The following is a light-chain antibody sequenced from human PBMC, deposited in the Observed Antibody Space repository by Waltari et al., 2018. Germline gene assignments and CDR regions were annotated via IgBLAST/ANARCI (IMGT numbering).Light chain of an antibody. V-gene: IGKV3-20*01. CDR2: GAS. J-gene: IGKJ1*01. Sequence: EIVFTPSPGTLSLSLRASATVSCRVSQSVSRALAWYQQKPGQAPRLLIHGASTRATGIPDRFSGSGSGKDFSLTISRLEPDDFAVYYCQHYLRLPVTFGQGTTVEI. CDR3: QHYLRLPVT. CDR1: QSVSRA.